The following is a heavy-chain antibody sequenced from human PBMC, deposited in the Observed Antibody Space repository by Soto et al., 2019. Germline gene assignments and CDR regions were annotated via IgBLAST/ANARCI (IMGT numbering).Heavy chain of an antibody. V-gene: IGHV3-48*03. J-gene: IGHJ3*02. Sequence: PGGSLRLSCAVSGFIFSSYEMNWVRQAPWKGLEWISYISSNGGTKYYADSVKGRFTISRDNSKNTLYLQMNSLRAEDTAVYYCAKVKWEPRPDPAFDIWGQGTMVTVSS. CDR2: ISSNGGTK. D-gene: IGHD1-26*01. CDR1: GFIFSSYE. CDR3: AKVKWEPRPDPAFDI.